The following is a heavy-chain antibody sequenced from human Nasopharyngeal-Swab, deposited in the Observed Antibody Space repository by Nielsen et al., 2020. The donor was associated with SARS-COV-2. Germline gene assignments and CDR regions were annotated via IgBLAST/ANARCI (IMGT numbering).Heavy chain of an antibody. J-gene: IGHJ4*02. CDR2: INWNGGST. D-gene: IGHD2-2*01. CDR3: ARDGGYCSSTSCYGGFDY. V-gene: IGHV3-20*04. Sequence: GGSLRLSCAASGFTFDDYGMRWVRQAPEKLLEWVSGINWNGGSTGYADSVKGRFTISRDNAKNSLYLQMNSLRAEDTALYYCARDGGYCSSTSCYGGFDYWGQGTLVTVSS. CDR1: GFTFDDYG.